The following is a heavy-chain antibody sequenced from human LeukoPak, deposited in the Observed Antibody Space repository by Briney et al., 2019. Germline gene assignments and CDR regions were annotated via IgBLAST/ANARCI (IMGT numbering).Heavy chain of an antibody. Sequence: GGSLRLSCAASGFTFSSYTMHWVRQAPGKGLEWVAIILYDGSNKYYADSVKGRFTISRDNSKNTLYLQMNGLRAEDTAVYYCARKGAVAATVDYWGQGTLVTVSS. CDR1: GFTFSSYT. D-gene: IGHD6-19*01. J-gene: IGHJ4*02. CDR3: ARKGAVAATVDY. CDR2: ILYDGSNK. V-gene: IGHV3-30*04.